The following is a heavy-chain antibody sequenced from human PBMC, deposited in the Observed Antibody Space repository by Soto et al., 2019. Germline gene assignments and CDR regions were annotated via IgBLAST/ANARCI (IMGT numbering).Heavy chain of an antibody. CDR3: ARRNGGNSSDAFDI. J-gene: IGHJ3*02. Sequence: PGGSLRLSCAPSGFTFSDYYMSWIRQAPGKGLEWVSYIGSSSSYTNYADSVKGRFTISRDNAKNSLYLQMNSLRAEDTAVYYCARRNGGNSSDAFDIWGQGTMVTVSS. V-gene: IGHV3-11*06. D-gene: IGHD2-21*02. CDR1: GFTFSDYY. CDR2: IGSSSSYT.